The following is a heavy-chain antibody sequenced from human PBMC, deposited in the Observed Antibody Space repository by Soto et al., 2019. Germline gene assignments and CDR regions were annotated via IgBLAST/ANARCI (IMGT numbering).Heavy chain of an antibody. CDR3: ARGHYDYVWGSYRYEYYFDY. Sequence: SETLSLTCAVYGGSFSGYYWSWIRQPPGKGLEWIGEINHSGSTNYNPSLKSRVTISVDTSKNQFSLKLSSVTAADTAVYYCARGHYDYVWGSYRYEYYFDYWGQGTLVTAPQ. CDR2: INHSGST. V-gene: IGHV4-34*01. CDR1: GGSFSGYY. D-gene: IGHD3-16*02. J-gene: IGHJ4*02.